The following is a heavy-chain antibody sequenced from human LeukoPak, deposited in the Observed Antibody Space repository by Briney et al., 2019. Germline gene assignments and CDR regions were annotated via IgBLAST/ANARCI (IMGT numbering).Heavy chain of an antibody. D-gene: IGHD3-22*01. J-gene: IGHJ4*02. V-gene: IGHV3-48*01. CDR3: AGEKYYYDSSVHY. CDR1: GFTFSSYS. Sequence: GGSLRLSCAASGFTFSSYSMNWVRQAPGKGLEWVSYISSSSSTIYYADSVKGRFTISRDNSKNTLYLQMNSLRAEDTAVYYCAGEKYYYDSSVHYWGQGTLVTVSS. CDR2: ISSSSSTI.